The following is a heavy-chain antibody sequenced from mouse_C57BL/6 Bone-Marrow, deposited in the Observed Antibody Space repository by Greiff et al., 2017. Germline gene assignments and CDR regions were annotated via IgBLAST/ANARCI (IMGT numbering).Heavy chain of an antibody. CDR3: TRRETMVTTQGYC. D-gene: IGHD2-2*01. CDR1: GYTFTSYW. J-gene: IGHJ2*01. CDR2: IYPGNSDT. V-gene: IGHV1-5*01. Sequence: VQLQQSGTVLARPGASVKMSCKTSGYTFTSYWMHWVKQRPGQGLEWIGAIYPGNSDTSYNQKFKGKAKLTAVTSASTAYMELSSLTNEDSAVYYCTRRETMVTTQGYCWGQGTTLTVSS.